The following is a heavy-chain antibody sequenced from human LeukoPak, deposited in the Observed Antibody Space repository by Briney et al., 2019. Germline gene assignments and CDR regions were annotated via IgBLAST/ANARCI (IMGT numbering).Heavy chain of an antibody. D-gene: IGHD2-15*01. CDR2: IYYSGST. CDR1: GGSISSGGYY. V-gene: IGHV4-31*03. Sequence: SQTLSLTCTVSGGSISSGGYYWSWIRQHPGKGLEWIGYIYYSGSTYYNPSLKSRVTISVDTSKNQFSLKLSSVTAADTAVYYCARDTPPFCSGGSCSTVDAFDIWGQGTMVTVSS. J-gene: IGHJ3*02. CDR3: ARDTPPFCSGGSCSTVDAFDI.